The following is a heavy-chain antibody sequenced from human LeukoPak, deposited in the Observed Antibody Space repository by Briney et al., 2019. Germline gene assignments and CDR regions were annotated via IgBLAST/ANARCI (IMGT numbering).Heavy chain of an antibody. J-gene: IGHJ4*02. CDR3: ARDLDSRFDS. V-gene: IGHV5-51*01. D-gene: IGHD3-22*01. CDR1: GFSFTSNW. Sequence: GESLKISCKGSGFSFTSNWIGWVRQMPGKGLEWMGIIYPADSDTRYSPSFQGQVTISADTSINTAYLQWTSLEASDTAMYYCARDLDSRFDSWGQGTLVTVSS. CDR2: IYPADSDT.